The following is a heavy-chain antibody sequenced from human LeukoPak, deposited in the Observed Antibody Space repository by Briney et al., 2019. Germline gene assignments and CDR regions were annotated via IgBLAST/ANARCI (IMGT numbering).Heavy chain of an antibody. Sequence: GGSLRLSCAASGFTFSSYSMNWVRQAPGKGLEWVSYISSSGSTIYYADSVKGRFTISRDNAKNSLYLQMNSLRAEDTAVYYCASFYYDSSGVDYWGQGTLVTVSS. CDR2: ISSSGSTI. J-gene: IGHJ4*02. CDR3: ASFYYDSSGVDY. V-gene: IGHV3-48*04. CDR1: GFTFSSYS. D-gene: IGHD3-22*01.